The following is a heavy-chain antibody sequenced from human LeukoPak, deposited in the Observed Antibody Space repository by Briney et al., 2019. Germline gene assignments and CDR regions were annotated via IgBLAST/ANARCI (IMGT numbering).Heavy chain of an antibody. V-gene: IGHV3-23*01. CDR1: GFTFSSYA. J-gene: IGHJ4*02. Sequence: GGSLRLSCAASGFTFSSYAMSWVRQAPGKGLEWVSAISGSGGSTYYADSVKGRFSISRDNSKNTLYLQMNSLRAEDTAVYYCAKAGDILTGYLDYWGQGTLVTVSS. CDR2: ISGSGGST. CDR3: AKAGDILTGYLDY. D-gene: IGHD3-9*01.